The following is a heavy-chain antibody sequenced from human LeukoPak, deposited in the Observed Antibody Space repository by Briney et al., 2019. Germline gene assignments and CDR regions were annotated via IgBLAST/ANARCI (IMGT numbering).Heavy chain of an antibody. V-gene: IGHV3-7*05. CDR2: IKQDGSEK. D-gene: IGHD3-10*01. CDR3: ASMGRGVMAIDY. CDR1: GFTFSTYW. J-gene: IGHJ4*02. Sequence: PGGSLRLSCAASGFTFSTYWMSWVRQAPGKGLEWVGNIKQDGSEKYYVDSVKGRFTISRDNAKNSLYLQMNSLRAEDTAVYYCASMGRGVMAIDYWGQGTLVTVSS.